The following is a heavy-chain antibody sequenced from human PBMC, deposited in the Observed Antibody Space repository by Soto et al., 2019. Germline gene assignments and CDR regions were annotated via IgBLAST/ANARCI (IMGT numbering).Heavy chain of an antibody. J-gene: IGHJ6*02. V-gene: IGHV4-34*01. CDR3: ASLVLLCVEEKDGMYV. Sequence: SETLSLTCAVYGGSFSGYSWSWIRQPPGKGLEWIGEINHSGITNYNPSLKSRVTISVDTSKNQFSLKLSPVTAADTAVFYCASLVLLCVEEKDGMYVWGQGTSVSVSS. CDR1: GGSFSGYS. D-gene: IGHD3-10*01. CDR2: INHSGIT.